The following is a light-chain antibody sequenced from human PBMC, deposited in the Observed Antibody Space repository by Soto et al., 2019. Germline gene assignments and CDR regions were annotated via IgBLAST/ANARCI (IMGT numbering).Light chain of an antibody. CDR1: QSVSSSY. Sequence: EIVLTQSPGTLSLSPAERATLSCRASQSVSSSYLAWYQQKPGQAPRLLISGASSRAPGIPDRFSSSGSGTDFTLTISRLEPEDFAEYYCQQYGSAPPYTFGQRTKLEIK. CDR2: GAS. V-gene: IGKV3-20*01. J-gene: IGKJ2*01. CDR3: QQYGSAPPYT.